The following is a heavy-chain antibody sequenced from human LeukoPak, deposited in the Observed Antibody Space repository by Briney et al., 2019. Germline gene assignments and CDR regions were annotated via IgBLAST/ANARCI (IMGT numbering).Heavy chain of an antibody. CDR2: INTDGSST. Sequence: GGSLRLSCAVSGLTFSNYWMHWVRQAPGKGLVWVSRINTDGSSTSYADSVKGRFTISRDNAKDTLYLQMSSLRAEDSAVYYCISSSPSFDYWGQGTLVTVSS. CDR3: ISSSPSFDY. CDR1: GLTFSNYW. J-gene: IGHJ4*02. V-gene: IGHV3-74*01.